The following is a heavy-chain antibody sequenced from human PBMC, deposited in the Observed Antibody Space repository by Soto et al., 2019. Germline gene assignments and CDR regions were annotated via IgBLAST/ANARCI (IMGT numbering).Heavy chain of an antibody. CDR3: ARSFPDHCSGGACYQDY. Sequence: SETLSLTCTVSGDSIGSYYWSWIRQPPGKGLEWIGYFYDSGSNHYNPSLKSRVTMSEDTSNNQFSLKLTSVTAADTAVYYCARSFPDHCSGGACYQDYWGQGTLVTVS. J-gene: IGHJ4*02. V-gene: IGHV4-59*01. CDR2: FYDSGSN. D-gene: IGHD2-15*01. CDR1: GDSIGSYY.